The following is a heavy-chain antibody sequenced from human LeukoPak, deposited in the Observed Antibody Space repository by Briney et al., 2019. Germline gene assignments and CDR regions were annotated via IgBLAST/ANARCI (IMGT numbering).Heavy chain of an antibody. D-gene: IGHD3-3*01. CDR1: GGSISSGSYY. V-gene: IGHV4-61*02. CDR3: ARHDFWSGYSDY. Sequence: SQTLSLTCTVSGGSISSGSYYWSWIRQPAGKGLEWIGRIYTSGSTNYNPSLMSRVTISVDTSKNQFSLKLSSVTAADTAVYYCARHDFWSGYSDYWGQGTLVTVSS. J-gene: IGHJ4*02. CDR2: IYTSGST.